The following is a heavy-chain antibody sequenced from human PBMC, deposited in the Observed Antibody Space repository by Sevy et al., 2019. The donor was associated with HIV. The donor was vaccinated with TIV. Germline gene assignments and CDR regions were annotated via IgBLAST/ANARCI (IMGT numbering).Heavy chain of an antibody. D-gene: IGHD3-10*01. CDR3: AESPAPPLRWFGEFDY. CDR2: ISSSSSTI. Sequence: GGSLRLSCAASGFTFSTYSMNWVRQAPGKGLEWVSYISSSSSTIYCADSVKGRFTISRDNAKNPLYLQMNSLRDEDTVEYYWAESPAPPLRWFGEFDYWGQGTLVTVSS. V-gene: IGHV3-48*02. J-gene: IGHJ4*02. CDR1: GFTFSTYS.